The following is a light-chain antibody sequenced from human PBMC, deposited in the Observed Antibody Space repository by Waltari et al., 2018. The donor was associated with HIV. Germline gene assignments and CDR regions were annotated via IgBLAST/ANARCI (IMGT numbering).Light chain of an antibody. CDR2: EVT. J-gene: IGLJ2*01. CDR3: SSFANRDGFYVL. Sequence: QSALTQPPSASGSPGQSVTLSCTGTNSDIGTYDYVSWYHQHPGKAPKLVISEVTKRPSGGSDRFAGSKSGNTAFLTVSGLQAEDEADYYCSSFANRDGFYVLFGGGTRLTVL. CDR1: NSDIGTYDY. V-gene: IGLV2-8*01.